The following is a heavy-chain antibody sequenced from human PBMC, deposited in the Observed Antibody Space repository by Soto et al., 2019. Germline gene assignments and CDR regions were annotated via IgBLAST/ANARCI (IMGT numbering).Heavy chain of an antibody. D-gene: IGHD5-12*01. Sequence: QVQLVQSGAEVKKPGASVTVSCRSSGDTFNDYYIHWVRQAPGQGLEWMGWINPNGGVTKYAQKFQGWVTMTRDTSIRTVYMQLSRLRSDDTAVYYCARESGGATATLDYYYFYMDFWGTGTTVTVSS. V-gene: IGHV1-2*04. CDR1: GDTFNDYY. CDR2: INPNGGVT. CDR3: ARESGGATATLDYYYFYMDF. J-gene: IGHJ6*03.